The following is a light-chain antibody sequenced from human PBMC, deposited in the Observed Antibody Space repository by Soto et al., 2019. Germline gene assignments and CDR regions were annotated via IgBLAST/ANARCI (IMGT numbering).Light chain of an antibody. V-gene: IGKV3-11*01. CDR2: DTS. CDR3: HHPSNWPLT. J-gene: IGKJ4*01. CDR1: QSVSSY. Sequence: EIVLTQSPATLSLSPGERATLSCRASQSVSSYLAWYQQKPGQAPRLLIYDTSDSATGIPARCSGSGSGSDFTLSIINLDAEAFAVCHRHHPSNWPLTFGGGTKVDI.